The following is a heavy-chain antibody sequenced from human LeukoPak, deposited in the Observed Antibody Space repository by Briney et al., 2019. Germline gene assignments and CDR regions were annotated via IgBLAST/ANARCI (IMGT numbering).Heavy chain of an antibody. CDR2: INHSGST. D-gene: IGHD3-9*01. J-gene: IGHJ5*02. Sequence: SETLSLTCAVYVGSFSGYYWSWIRQPPGAGLEGIGEINHSGSTKYNPSLKSRVTISVDTSKNQFSLKLSSVTAADTAVYYCARGALLRYFDWLLPDNLFDPWGQGTLVTVSS. CDR1: VGSFSGYY. V-gene: IGHV4-34*01. CDR3: ARGALLRYFDWLLPDNLFDP.